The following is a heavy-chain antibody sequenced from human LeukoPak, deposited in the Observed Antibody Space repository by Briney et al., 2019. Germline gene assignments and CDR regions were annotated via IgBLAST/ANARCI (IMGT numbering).Heavy chain of an antibody. CDR1: GASFGGYY. V-gene: IGHV4-34*01. CDR2: INHSGST. J-gene: IGHJ6*03. Sequence: PSETLSLTCPVYGASFGGYYWSWIGQPPGKGREWFREINHSGSTNYSPCLKNRFTISVDTSKNQFSLKLRSVAAADTAVYYCARGRYYDFWSGYPNYYYYRDVWGKGTTVTVSS. D-gene: IGHD3-3*01. CDR3: ARGRYYDFWSGYPNYYYYRDV.